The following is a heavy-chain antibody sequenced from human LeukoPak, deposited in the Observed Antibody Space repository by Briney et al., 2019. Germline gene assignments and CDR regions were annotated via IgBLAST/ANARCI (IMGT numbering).Heavy chain of an antibody. CDR3: AGEWDYGDYIWFDP. D-gene: IGHD4-17*01. Sequence: LGASVKVSCKASGYTFTGYYMHWVRQAPGQGLEWMGWINPNSGGTNYAQKFQGRVTMTRDTSISTAYMELSRLRSDDTAVYYCAGEWDYGDYIWFDPWGQGTLVTVSS. CDR2: INPNSGGT. CDR1: GYTFTGYY. V-gene: IGHV1-2*03. J-gene: IGHJ5*02.